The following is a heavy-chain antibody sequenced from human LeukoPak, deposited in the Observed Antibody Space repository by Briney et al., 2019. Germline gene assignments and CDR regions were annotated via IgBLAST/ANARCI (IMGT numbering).Heavy chain of an antibody. Sequence: SETLSLTCTVSGGSISSSSYYWSWIRQPPGKGLEWIGYIYYSGSTNYNPSLKSRVTISVDTSKNQFSLKLSSVTAADTAVYYCAISSGYYLRYWGQGTLVTVSS. CDR1: GGSISSSSYY. CDR2: IYYSGST. V-gene: IGHV4-61*01. J-gene: IGHJ4*02. CDR3: AISSGYYLRY. D-gene: IGHD3-22*01.